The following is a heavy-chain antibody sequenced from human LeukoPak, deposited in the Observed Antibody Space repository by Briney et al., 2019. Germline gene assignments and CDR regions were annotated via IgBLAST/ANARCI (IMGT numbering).Heavy chain of an antibody. Sequence: GASVKVSCKASGGTFSSYAISWVRQAPGQGLEWMGRIIPILGIANYAQKFQGRVTITADKSTSTAYMELSSLRSEDTAVYYCAITTLGDYYYDSSGPDYWGQGTLVTVSS. CDR1: GGTFSSYA. V-gene: IGHV1-69*04. CDR2: IIPILGIA. D-gene: IGHD3-22*01. J-gene: IGHJ4*02. CDR3: AITTLGDYYYDSSGPDY.